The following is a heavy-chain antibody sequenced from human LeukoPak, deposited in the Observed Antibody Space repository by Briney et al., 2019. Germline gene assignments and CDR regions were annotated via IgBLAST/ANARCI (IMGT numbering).Heavy chain of an antibody. J-gene: IGHJ4*02. D-gene: IGHD3-16*02. CDR2: IGSSNTI. V-gene: IGHV3-11*04. CDR1: GFTFSDYY. Sequence: GGSLRLSCAASGFTFSDYYMSWIRQAPGKGLEWLSYIGSSNTIYSADSVQGRFTISRDNAKNSLYLQMNSLRAEDTAVYYCARGSFLITFGGLIVWGQGTLVTVSS. CDR3: ARGSFLITFGGLIV.